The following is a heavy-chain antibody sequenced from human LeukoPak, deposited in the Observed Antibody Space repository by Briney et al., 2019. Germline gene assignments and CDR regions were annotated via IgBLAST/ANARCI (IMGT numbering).Heavy chain of an antibody. CDR2: INPNSGGT. D-gene: IGHD1-20*01. V-gene: IGHV1-2*02. J-gene: IGHJ4*02. CDR3: ARPKRYNWNPIDY. Sequence: ASVKVSCKASGYTFTGYYMHWVRQAPGQGLEWTGWINPNSGGTNYAQKFQGRVTMTRDTSISTAYMELSRLRSDDTAVYYCARPKRYNWNPIDYWGQGTLVTVSS. CDR1: GYTFTGYY.